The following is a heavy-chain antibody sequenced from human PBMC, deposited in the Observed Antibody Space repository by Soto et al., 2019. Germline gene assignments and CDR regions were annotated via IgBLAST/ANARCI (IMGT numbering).Heavy chain of an antibody. V-gene: IGHV4-31*03. CDR3: ARVRSGYYSHGMDV. CDR1: GGSISSGGYY. J-gene: IGHJ6*02. Sequence: PSETLSLTCTVSGGSISSGGYYWSWVRQHPGKGLEWIGYIYYSGSTYYNPSLKSRVTISVDTSKNQFSLKLSSVTAADTAVYYCARVRSGYYSHGMDVWGQGTTVTVSS. D-gene: IGHD3-9*01. CDR2: IYYSGST.